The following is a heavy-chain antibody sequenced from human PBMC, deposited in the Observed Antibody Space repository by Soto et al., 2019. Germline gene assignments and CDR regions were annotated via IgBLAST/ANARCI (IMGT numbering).Heavy chain of an antibody. J-gene: IGHJ4*02. D-gene: IGHD3-3*01. CDR1: AFTFSSYS. Sequence: GWSLRLSCTASAFTFSSYSMSLVRQAPGGGLEWVSSITGTGDSTYYTESVKGRFTISRDNSKNKLYLQMSGLRAEDTAVYYCAKDRAVLRFLEWLSGFEFWGQGTLVTVSS. CDR2: ITGTGDST. V-gene: IGHV3-23*01. CDR3: AKDRAVLRFLEWLSGFEF.